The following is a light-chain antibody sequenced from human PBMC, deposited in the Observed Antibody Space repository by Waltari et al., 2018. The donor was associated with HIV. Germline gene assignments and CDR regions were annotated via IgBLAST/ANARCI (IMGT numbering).Light chain of an antibody. CDR3: AAWNDKLSAYV. Sequence: QSVLTQQPSASGTTGQRVTISCSGSSSNIGRNDGYWYQQLPGTATKLLIYRKKQRPSGVPDRFSGSKSGTSASLAISGLRSEDEADYYCAAWNDKLSAYVFGTGTKVTF. CDR1: SSNIGRND. V-gene: IGLV1-47*01. J-gene: IGLJ1*01. CDR2: RKK.